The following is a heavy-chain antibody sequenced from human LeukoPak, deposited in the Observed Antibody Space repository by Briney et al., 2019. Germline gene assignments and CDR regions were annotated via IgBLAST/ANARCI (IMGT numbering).Heavy chain of an antibody. Sequence: GGSLRLSCAASGFTASSNYMSWVRQAPGKGLEWVSVIDSGGNTNFADSVKGRFTISRDNSDNTLYLQMNSLRAEDTAVYYCARLWNGYYMDVWGKGTTVTVSS. D-gene: IGHD1-1*01. CDR1: GFTASSNY. J-gene: IGHJ6*03. CDR3: ARLWNGYYMDV. V-gene: IGHV3-53*01. CDR2: IDSGGNT.